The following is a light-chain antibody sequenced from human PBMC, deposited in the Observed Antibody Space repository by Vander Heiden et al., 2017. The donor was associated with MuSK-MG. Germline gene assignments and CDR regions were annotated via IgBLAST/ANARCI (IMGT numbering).Light chain of an antibody. J-gene: IGLJ2*01. CDR1: SSDVGGYNY. V-gene: IGLV2-14*03. CDR3: SSYTSSSTVV. Sequence: QSALTQPASVSGSPGQSITISCPGTSSDVGGYNYVSWYQQHPGKAPKRMIYDVSNRPSGVSKRFSGSKSGNTASLTISGLQAEDEADYYCSSYTSSSTVVFGGGTKLTVL. CDR2: DVS.